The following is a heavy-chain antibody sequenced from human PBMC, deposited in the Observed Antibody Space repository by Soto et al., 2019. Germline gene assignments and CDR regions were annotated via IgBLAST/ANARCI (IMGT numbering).Heavy chain of an antibody. Sequence: ASVKVSCKVSGYTLTELSMHWVRQAPGKGLEWMGGFDPEDGETIYAQKFQGRVTMTEDTSTDIAYMELSSLRSEDTAVYYCATGYCSSTSCYDWFDPWGQGTLVTVSS. D-gene: IGHD2-2*01. CDR1: GYTLTELS. CDR3: ATGYCSSTSCYDWFDP. CDR2: FDPEDGET. J-gene: IGHJ5*02. V-gene: IGHV1-24*01.